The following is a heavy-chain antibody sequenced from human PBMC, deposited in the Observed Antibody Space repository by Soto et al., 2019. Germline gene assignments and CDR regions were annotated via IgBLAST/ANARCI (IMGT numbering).Heavy chain of an antibody. CDR2: ISYDASNK. D-gene: IGHD3-10*01. V-gene: IGHV3-30*19. CDR3: ARDLAGAIISNWFDP. CDR1: GFTFSNFG. Sequence: QVQLVESGGGVVQPGRSLRLSCAASGFTFSNFGMHWVRQAPGKGLEWVAVISYDASNKDYGDSLKGRFTISRDNSKNTLYLQMNSLRAEDTAVYYCARDLAGAIISNWFDPWGQGTLVTVSS. J-gene: IGHJ5*02.